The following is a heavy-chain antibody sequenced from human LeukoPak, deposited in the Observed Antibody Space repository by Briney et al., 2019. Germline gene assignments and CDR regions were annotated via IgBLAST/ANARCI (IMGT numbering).Heavy chain of an antibody. CDR2: IKQDGSEK. J-gene: IGHJ4*02. CDR1: GFTFSSYW. CDR3: ARETEMANLDY. Sequence: GGSLRLSCTASGFTFSSYWMNWFRQAPGKGLEWVANIKQDGSEKYYVDSVKGRFTISRDNAKKSLYPQMNSLRAEDTAVYYCARETEMANLDYWGQGTLVTVSS. D-gene: IGHD5-24*01. V-gene: IGHV3-7*04.